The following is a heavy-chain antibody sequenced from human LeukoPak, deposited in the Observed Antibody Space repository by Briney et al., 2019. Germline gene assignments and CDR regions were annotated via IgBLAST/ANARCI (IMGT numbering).Heavy chain of an antibody. J-gene: IGHJ6*02. CDR2: MNPNSGNT. D-gene: IGHD5-18*01. CDR3: ARGGGYSYGPTVAYYYGMDV. CDR1: VYTFTSDD. Sequence: ASVKVSCKASVYTFTSDDINWGRQATGQGLEWMGWMNPNSGNTGYAQKFQGRVTMTRNTSISTAYMELSSLRSEDTAVYYCARGGGYSYGPTVAYYYGMDVWGQGTTVTVSS. V-gene: IGHV1-8*01.